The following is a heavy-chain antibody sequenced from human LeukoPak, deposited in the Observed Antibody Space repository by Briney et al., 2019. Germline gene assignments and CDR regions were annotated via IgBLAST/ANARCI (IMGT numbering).Heavy chain of an antibody. Sequence: GGSLRLFCAASGFTFSDYSMNWVRQAPGKGLEWVSSITSRSSYMYYADSVKGRFTISRDNAKNSLYLQMNSLRAEDTAVYYCTRDPIAAAASGGDNWGQGTLVTVSS. CDR2: ITSRSSYM. CDR1: GFTFSDYS. D-gene: IGHD6-13*01. CDR3: TRDPIAAAASGGDN. J-gene: IGHJ4*02. V-gene: IGHV3-21*01.